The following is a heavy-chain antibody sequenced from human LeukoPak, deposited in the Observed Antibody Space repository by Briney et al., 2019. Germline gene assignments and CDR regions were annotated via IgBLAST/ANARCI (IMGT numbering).Heavy chain of an antibody. V-gene: IGHV1-8*01. CDR3: ARGLLRYFDRQDDY. Sequence: GASVTVSFTASGYTFTIYDINWVRQAPGQGLEWVGWMNPNSGNTGYAQKFQGRGTMTRNTSISTAYMELSSLRSEDTAVYYCARGLLRYFDRQDDYWGQGTLVTVSA. CDR2: MNPNSGNT. CDR1: GYTFTIYD. D-gene: IGHD3-9*01. J-gene: IGHJ4*02.